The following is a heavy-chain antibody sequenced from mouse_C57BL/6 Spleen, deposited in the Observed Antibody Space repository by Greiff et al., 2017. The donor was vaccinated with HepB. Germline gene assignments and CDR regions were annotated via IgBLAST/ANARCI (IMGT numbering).Heavy chain of an antibody. Sequence: EVQGVESGGGLVKPGGSLKLSCAASGFTFSYYGMHWVRQAPERGLEWVAYISSVSSTIYYADTVKGRFTISRDTAKNTLFLQMTSLRSEDTAMYYCERQYDFYWYFDVWGTGTTVTVSS. D-gene: IGHD2-4*01. V-gene: IGHV5-17*01. CDR3: ERQYDFYWYFDV. CDR2: ISSVSSTI. J-gene: IGHJ1*03. CDR1: GFTFSYYG.